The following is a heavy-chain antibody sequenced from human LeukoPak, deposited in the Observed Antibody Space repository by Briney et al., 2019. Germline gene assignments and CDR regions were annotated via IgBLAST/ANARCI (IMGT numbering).Heavy chain of an antibody. CDR1: GFTLSTYW. CDR2: INQDGSVK. J-gene: IGHJ4*02. D-gene: IGHD6-13*01. Sequence: GGSVRLSCAASGFTLSTYWMSWVRQAPGEGLEWVANINQDGSVKYYMDSVKGRFTISRDNAKNSLYLQKNSLRADDTGVYYCAGADSGSWDFGRGAQGTLVIVSS. V-gene: IGHV3-7*04. CDR3: AGADSGSWDFGR.